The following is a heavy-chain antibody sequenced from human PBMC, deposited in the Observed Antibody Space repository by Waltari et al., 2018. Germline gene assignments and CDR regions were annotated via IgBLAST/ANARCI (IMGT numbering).Heavy chain of an antibody. CDR2: SIPSLGIA. J-gene: IGHJ6*02. Sequence: QVQLVQSGAEVKKPGSSVKVSCKASGGTFSSYTISWVRQAPGQGLEWMGRSIPSLGIANYAQKFQGRVTITADKSTSTAYMELSSLRSEDTAVYYCARDQYYYYGMDVWGQGTTVTVSS. CDR3: ARDQYYYYGMDV. CDR1: GGTFSSYT. V-gene: IGHV1-69*08.